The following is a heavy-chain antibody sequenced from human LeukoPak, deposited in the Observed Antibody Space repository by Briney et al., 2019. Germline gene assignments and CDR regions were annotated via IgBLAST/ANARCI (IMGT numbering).Heavy chain of an antibody. CDR2: ISRSGSTK. CDR1: GFTFSDYN. CDR3: ARGGWLQFYYFDY. D-gene: IGHD5-24*01. V-gene: IGHV3-11*04. J-gene: IGHJ4*02. Sequence: GGSLRLSCAASGFTFSDYNMRWIRQAPGKGLEWVSSISRSGSTKYYADSVKGRFTISRDNAKNSLYLQMNSLRAEDTAVYYCARGGWLQFYYFDYWGQGTLVTVSS.